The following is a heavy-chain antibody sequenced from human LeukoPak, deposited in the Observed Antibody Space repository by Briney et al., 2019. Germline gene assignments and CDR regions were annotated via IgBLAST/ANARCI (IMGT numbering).Heavy chain of an antibody. CDR3: ARLRRLGVLSYGPLIPRNWFDP. J-gene: IGHJ5*02. D-gene: IGHD5-18*01. CDR2: ISSSSSYI. Sequence: GGSLRLSCAASGFTFSSYSMNWVRQAPGKGLEWVSSISSSSSYIYYADSVKGRFTISRDNAKNSLYLKMNSLRAEDTAVYYCARLRRLGVLSYGPLIPRNWFDPWGQGTLVTVSS. V-gene: IGHV3-21*01. CDR1: GFTFSSYS.